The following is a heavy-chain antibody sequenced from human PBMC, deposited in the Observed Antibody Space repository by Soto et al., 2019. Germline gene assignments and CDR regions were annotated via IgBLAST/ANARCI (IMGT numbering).Heavy chain of an antibody. Sequence: QVQLVESGGGVVQPERSLRLSCVASGFTFNIYTMHWLRQAPGKGLEWVAVISGDGNRQYYADSVKGRFTISRDNSKNTLYLQMNSLRVVDTAVYYCARVSVTTDHYDPIGPWGQGTLVTVSS. CDR3: ARVSVTTDHYDPIGP. V-gene: IGHV3-30-3*01. CDR1: GFTFNIYT. D-gene: IGHD3-22*01. CDR2: ISGDGNRQ. J-gene: IGHJ5*02.